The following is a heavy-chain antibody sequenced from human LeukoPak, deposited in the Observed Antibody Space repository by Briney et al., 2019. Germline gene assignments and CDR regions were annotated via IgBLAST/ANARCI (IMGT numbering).Heavy chain of an antibody. CDR3: ARHPNPITMVRGQLGNWFDP. CDR1: GGTFSTYA. V-gene: IGHV1-69*13. CDR2: ITPIFGTA. J-gene: IGHJ5*02. Sequence: SVKVSCKASGGTFSTYAISWVRQAPGQGLEWMGGITPIFGTANYAQKFQGRVTITADESTSTAYMELSSLRSEDTAVYYCARHPNPITMVRGQLGNWFDPWGQGTLVTVSS. D-gene: IGHD3-10*01.